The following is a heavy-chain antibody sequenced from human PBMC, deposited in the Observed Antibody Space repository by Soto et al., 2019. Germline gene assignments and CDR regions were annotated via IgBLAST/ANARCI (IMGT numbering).Heavy chain of an antibody. J-gene: IGHJ4*02. CDR3: ARDLSAYCGGDCYGY. CDR2: ISYDGSNK. V-gene: IGHV3-30-3*01. CDR1: GFTFSSYA. Sequence: GGSLRLSCAASGFTFSSYAMHWVRQAPGKGLEWVAVISYDGSNKYYADSVKGRFTISRDNSKNTLCMQMNSLRAEDTAVYYCARDLSAYCGGDCYGYWGQGT. D-gene: IGHD2-21*01.